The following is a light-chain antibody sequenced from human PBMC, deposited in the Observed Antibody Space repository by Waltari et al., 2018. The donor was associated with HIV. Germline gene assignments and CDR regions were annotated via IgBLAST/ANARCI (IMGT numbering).Light chain of an antibody. CDR2: DDS. CDR3: QVWDNTGNHPV. J-gene: IGLJ3*02. CDR1: NIGSKS. V-gene: IGLV3-21*02. Sequence: SYVLTQPPSVSVAPGQTARLSCGGNNIGSKSVHWYQQKPGQAPVLVVCDDSDRPSGIPERFSGSTSENTATLTISRVEAGDEADYYCQVWDNTGNHPVFGGGTKLTVL.